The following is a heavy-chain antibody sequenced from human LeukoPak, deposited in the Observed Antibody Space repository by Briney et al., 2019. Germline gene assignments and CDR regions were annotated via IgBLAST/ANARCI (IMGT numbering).Heavy chain of an antibody. D-gene: IGHD6-25*01. J-gene: IGHJ5*02. CDR1: GGSIRSYY. CDR3: AREGGDPRWLDP. V-gene: IGHV4-4*07. Sequence: SETLSLTCTVSGGSIRSYYWTWIRPSAANGLHSLGRINTSGSTNYNPSLRSRVTMSVNTSKNQFSLNLTSVTAADTAVYSCAREGGDPRWLDPWGQGTLVTVSS. CDR2: INTSGST.